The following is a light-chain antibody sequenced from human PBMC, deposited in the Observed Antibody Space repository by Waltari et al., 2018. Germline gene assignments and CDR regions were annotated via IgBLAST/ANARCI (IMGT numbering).Light chain of an antibody. CDR3: YSYAGASTYV. J-gene: IGLJ1*01. Sequence: QSALTQPASVSGSPGQSITISCTGTRSDIGSFTLVSWYQQHPGKAPKLLIYEVDKRPSGVSDRFSGSKSGNTASLTISGLQAEDETDYYCYSYAGASTYVFGTGTKVTVL. CDR2: EVD. V-gene: IGLV2-23*02. CDR1: RSDIGSFTL.